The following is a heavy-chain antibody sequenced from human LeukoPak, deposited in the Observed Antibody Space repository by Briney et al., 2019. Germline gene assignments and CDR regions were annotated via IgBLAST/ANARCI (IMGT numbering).Heavy chain of an antibody. J-gene: IGHJ5*02. V-gene: IGHV3-30*01. CDR2: ISHDGSKK. CDR3: ARVGESYYYDSSGYNWFDP. D-gene: IGHD3-22*01. Sequence: GGSLRLSCAASGFTFSSYAFHWVRQAPGKGLEWVAVISHDGSKKNYADSVKGRFIISRDNSKNTLYLQMNSLRAEDTAVYYCARVGESYYYDSSGYNWFDPWGQGTLVTVSS. CDR1: GFTFSSYA.